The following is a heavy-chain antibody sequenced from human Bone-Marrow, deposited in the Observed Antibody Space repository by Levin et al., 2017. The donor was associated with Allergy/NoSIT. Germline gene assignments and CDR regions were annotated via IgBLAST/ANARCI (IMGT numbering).Heavy chain of an antibody. CDR1: GFTFSDYV. CDR3: APGSWDY. D-gene: IGHD3-10*01. V-gene: IGHV3-23*01. CDR2: IVASCGST. Sequence: GESLKISCAASGFTFSDYVVNWVRQAPGKGLEWVSTIVASCGSTYYADSVKGRFTISRDNSKNTLYLQMNSMRAEDTAVYYYAPGSWDYWGQGTLVTVSS. J-gene: IGHJ4*02.